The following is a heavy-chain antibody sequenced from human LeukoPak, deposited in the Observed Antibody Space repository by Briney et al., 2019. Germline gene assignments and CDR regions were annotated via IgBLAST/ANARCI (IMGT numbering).Heavy chain of an antibody. CDR3: ARVTSP. J-gene: IGHJ3*01. CDR1: GYSISSGYY. CDR2: IYHSGST. V-gene: IGHV4-38-2*02. Sequence: PSETLSLTCTVSGYSISSGYYWGWIRQPPGKGLEWIGSIYHSGSTYYNPSLKSRVTISIDKSKNQFSLKLTSVTAADTAVYYCARVTSPWGQGTMVTVSS.